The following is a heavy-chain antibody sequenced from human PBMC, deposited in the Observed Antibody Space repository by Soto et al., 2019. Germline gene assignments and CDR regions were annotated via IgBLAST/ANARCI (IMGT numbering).Heavy chain of an antibody. Sequence: SETLSLTGAGCGGSFSGYYWSWIRQPPGKGLEWIGEINHSGSTNYNPSLKSRVTISVDTSKNQFSLKLSSVTAADTAVYYCARGFARAYSSSWYRSYYYYMDVWGKGTTVTVSS. CDR3: ARGFARAYSSSWYRSYYYYMDV. CDR2: INHSGST. J-gene: IGHJ6*03. V-gene: IGHV4-34*01. CDR1: GGSFSGYY. D-gene: IGHD6-13*01.